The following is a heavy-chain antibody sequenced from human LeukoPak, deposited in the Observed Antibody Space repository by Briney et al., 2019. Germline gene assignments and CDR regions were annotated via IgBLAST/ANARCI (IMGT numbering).Heavy chain of an antibody. Sequence: GGSLRLSCAASGFTFRSYAMSWVRQAPGKGLDWVSAITNSGDNTYHADSVKGRFTISRDNPKNTLYLEMNSLRAEDTAVYYCAKGRLDFDYWGQGTLVTVSS. V-gene: IGHV3-23*01. CDR3: AKGRLDFDY. CDR2: ITNSGDNT. D-gene: IGHD3-9*01. J-gene: IGHJ4*02. CDR1: GFTFRSYA.